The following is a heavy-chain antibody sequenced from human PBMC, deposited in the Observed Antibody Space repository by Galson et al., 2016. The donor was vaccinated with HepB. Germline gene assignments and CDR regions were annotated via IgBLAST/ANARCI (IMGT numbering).Heavy chain of an antibody. J-gene: IGHJ4*02. CDR3: VRGTSMVGLGY. CDR2: IGVGGAVI. CDR1: GFSFSSYS. V-gene: IGHV3-48*01. Sequence: SLRLSCAASGFSFSSYSMNWVRQAPGKGLEWVSYIGVGGAVIWYADSVKGRFTISRDNVKNSLYLQMNSLRAEDTAVYYCVRGTSMVGLGYWGQGTLVTVSS. D-gene: IGHD1-26*01.